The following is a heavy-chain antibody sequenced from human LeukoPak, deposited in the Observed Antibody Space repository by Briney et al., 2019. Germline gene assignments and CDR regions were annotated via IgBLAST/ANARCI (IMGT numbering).Heavy chain of an antibody. J-gene: IGHJ3*02. CDR3: ARTGGLWIFDAFDI. Sequence: ASVKVSCKASGYTFTSYDINWVRQATGQGLEWMGWMNPKSGNTGYAQNFQGRVTMTRNTSISTAYMELSSLRSEDTAVYYCARTGGLWIFDAFDIWGQGTMVTVSS. D-gene: IGHD1-1*01. CDR1: GYTFTSYD. CDR2: MNPKSGNT. V-gene: IGHV1-8*01.